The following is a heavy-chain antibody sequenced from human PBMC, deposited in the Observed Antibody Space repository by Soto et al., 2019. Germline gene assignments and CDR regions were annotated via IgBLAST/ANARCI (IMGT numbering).Heavy chain of an antibody. Sequence: GWSRRLSCAASGFTFSSYSMNWVRQAPWKGLEWVSSISSSSSYIYYADSVKGRFTISRDNAKNSLYLQMNSLRAEDTAVYYCARDQMVRGVIPFDYWGQGTLVTVSS. J-gene: IGHJ4*02. D-gene: IGHD3-10*01. CDR3: ARDQMVRGVIPFDY. CDR1: GFTFSSYS. CDR2: ISSSSSYI. V-gene: IGHV3-21*01.